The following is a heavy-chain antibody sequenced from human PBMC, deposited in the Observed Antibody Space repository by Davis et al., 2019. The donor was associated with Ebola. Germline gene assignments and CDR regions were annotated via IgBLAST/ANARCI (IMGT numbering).Heavy chain of an antibody. D-gene: IGHD6-13*01. CDR2: IKQDGGEK. V-gene: IGHV3-7*01. CDR1: GFTFDNYG. J-gene: IGHJ4*02. Sequence: GESLKISCEASGFTFDNYGMSWVRQAPGKGLEWVANIKQDGGEKYYVDSVKGRFTISRDNAKNSLYLQMNSLRAEDTAVYYCARESSWWGQGTLVTVSS. CDR3: ARESSW.